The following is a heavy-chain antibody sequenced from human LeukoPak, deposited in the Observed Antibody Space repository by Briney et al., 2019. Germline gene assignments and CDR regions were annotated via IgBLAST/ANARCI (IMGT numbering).Heavy chain of an antibody. CDR3: ARTFDDYGGNSGPFDY. Sequence: PSETLSLTCAVYGASFSGYYWSWIRQPPGKGLEWIGEINHSGSTNYNPSLKSRVTISVDTSKNQFSLKLSSVTAADTAVYYCARTFDDYGGNSGPFDYWGQGTLVTVSS. D-gene: IGHD4-23*01. CDR1: GASFSGYY. J-gene: IGHJ4*02. CDR2: INHSGST. V-gene: IGHV4-34*01.